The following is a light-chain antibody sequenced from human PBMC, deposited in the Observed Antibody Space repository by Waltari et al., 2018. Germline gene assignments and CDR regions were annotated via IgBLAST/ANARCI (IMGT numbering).Light chain of an antibody. CDR2: LGS. J-gene: IGKJ2*01. Sequence: IVMTQSPLSLPVTPGEPASISCRSSQSLLHSNGYNYLDWYLQKPWQSPQLRIYLGSNRASGVPDRFSGSGSGTDFTLKISRVEAEDVGVYYCMQGLQTLYTFGQGTKLEI. CDR1: QSLLHSNGYNY. CDR3: MQGLQTLYT. V-gene: IGKV2-28*01.